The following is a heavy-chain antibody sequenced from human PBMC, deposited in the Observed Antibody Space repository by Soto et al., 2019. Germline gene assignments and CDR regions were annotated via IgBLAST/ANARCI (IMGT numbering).Heavy chain of an antibody. J-gene: IGHJ4*02. CDR1: GGSISSYY. D-gene: IGHD1-26*01. CDR2: IYYSGST. CDR3: ARDGGVGAVDY. V-gene: IGHV4-59*01. Sequence: SETLSLTCTVSGGSISSYYWSWIRQPPGKGLEWIGYIYYSGSTNHNPSLKSRVTISVDTSKNQFSLKLSSVTAADTAVYYCARDGGVGAVDYWGQGTLVTFSS.